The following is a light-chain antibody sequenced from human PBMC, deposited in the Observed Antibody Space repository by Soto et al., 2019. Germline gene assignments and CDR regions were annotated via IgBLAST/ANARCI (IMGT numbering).Light chain of an antibody. V-gene: IGLV4-69*01. J-gene: IGLJ3*02. Sequence: QPVLTQSPSASASLGASVKLTCTLSSGHSNYDIAWHQQQPEKGPRYLMKIHSDGSHNKGDGIPDRFSGSSSGAERYLTISSLQSEDEADYYCQTWGSGIRVFGGGTQLTVL. CDR1: SGHSNYD. CDR3: QTWGSGIRV. CDR2: IHSDGSH.